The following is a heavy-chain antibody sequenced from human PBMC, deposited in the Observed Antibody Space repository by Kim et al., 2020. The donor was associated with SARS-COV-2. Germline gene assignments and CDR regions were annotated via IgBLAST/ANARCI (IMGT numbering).Heavy chain of an antibody. J-gene: IGHJ5*02. D-gene: IGHD4-4*01. CDR3: ARLATVTPLDP. CDR2: ISYSGTP. Sequence: SETLSLTCTVSGDSLNTFYWTWIRQSPGKGLEWIGYISYSGTPHYNPSLKSRVSMSVDTSKNQFSLQLTAVSAADTATYYCARLATVTPLDPWGQGILVT. V-gene: IGHV4-59*08. CDR1: GDSLNTFY.